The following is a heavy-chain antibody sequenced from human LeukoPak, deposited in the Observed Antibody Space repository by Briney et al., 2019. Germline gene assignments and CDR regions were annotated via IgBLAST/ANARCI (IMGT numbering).Heavy chain of an antibody. CDR3: VRDGDYGDYGAFDL. D-gene: IGHD4-17*01. J-gene: IGHJ2*01. CDR1: GFTFSSYS. Sequence: GGSLRLSCAASGFTFSSYSMNWVRQAPGKGLEWVSSISSSSSYIYYADSVKGRFTISRDNAKNSLYLQMNSLRAEDTAVYYCVRDGDYGDYGAFDLWGRGTLVTVSS. V-gene: IGHV3-21*01. CDR2: ISSSSSYI.